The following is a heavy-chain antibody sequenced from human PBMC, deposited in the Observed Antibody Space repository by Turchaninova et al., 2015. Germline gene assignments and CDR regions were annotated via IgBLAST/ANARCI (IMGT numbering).Heavy chain of an antibody. Sequence: QLPLQESGPGLVKPSETLSLTCTVSGVPISSSSYYWGWTRQPPGKGLEWSGIIYHSGTTYYNPSLKSRVTISVDRSKNRFSLKLNSVTAADTAVYYCAKQDGGPGAFDIWGRGTTVAVSP. D-gene: IGHD3-16*01. CDR1: GVPISSSSYY. V-gene: IGHV4-39*01. CDR2: IYHSGTT. J-gene: IGHJ3*02. CDR3: AKQDGGPGAFDI.